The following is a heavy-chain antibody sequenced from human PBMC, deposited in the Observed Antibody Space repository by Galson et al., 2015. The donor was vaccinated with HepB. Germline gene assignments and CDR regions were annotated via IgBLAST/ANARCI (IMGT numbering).Heavy chain of an antibody. CDR2: ISSSSSYT. Sequence: SLRLSCAASGFTFSDYYMSWIRQAPGKGLEWVSYISSSSSYTNYADSVKGRFTISRDNAKNSLYLQMNSLRAEDTAVYYCARIRWSKNGMDVWGQGTTVTVSS. D-gene: IGHD2-15*01. V-gene: IGHV3-11*03. CDR1: GFTFSDYY. J-gene: IGHJ6*02. CDR3: ARIRWSKNGMDV.